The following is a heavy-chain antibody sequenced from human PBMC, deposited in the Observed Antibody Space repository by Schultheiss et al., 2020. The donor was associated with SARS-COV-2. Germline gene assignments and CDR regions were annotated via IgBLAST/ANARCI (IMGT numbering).Heavy chain of an antibody. V-gene: IGHV3-7*01. J-gene: IGHJ4*02. D-gene: IGHD4-23*01. CDR2: IKGDGSQK. Sequence: GGSLRLSCAASGFTFTDFAMSWVRQAPGRGLEWVANIKGDGSQKYYVDSVKGRFTISRDNAKNSLYLQMNSLRAEDTAIYYCHGGSWSAYWGQGTLVTVSS. CDR3: HGGSWSAY. CDR1: GFTFTDFA.